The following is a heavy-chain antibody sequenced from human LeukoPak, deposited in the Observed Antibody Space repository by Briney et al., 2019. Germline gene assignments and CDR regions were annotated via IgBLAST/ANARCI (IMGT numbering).Heavy chain of an antibody. CDR2: IKQDGSEK. CDR1: GFTFSSYW. V-gene: IGHV3-7*01. J-gene: IGHJ2*01. D-gene: IGHD5-12*01. CDR3: ARPFVDIVATDVYWYFDL. Sequence: GGSLRLSCAASGFTFSSYWMSWVRQAPGKGLEWVANIKQDGSEKYYVDSVKGRFTISRDNAKNSLYLQMNSLRAEDTAVYYCARPFVDIVATDVYWYFDLWGRGTLVTVSS.